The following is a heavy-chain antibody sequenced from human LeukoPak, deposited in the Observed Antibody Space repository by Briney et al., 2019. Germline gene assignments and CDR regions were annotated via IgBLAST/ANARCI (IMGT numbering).Heavy chain of an antibody. CDR2: IYYSGST. V-gene: IGHV4-59*12. J-gene: IGHJ4*02. CDR1: GGSISSYY. CDR3: ARGLSGYDYHFDY. D-gene: IGHD5-12*01. Sequence: SETLSLTCTVSGGSISSYYWSWIRQPPGKGLEWIGYIYYSGSTNYNPSLKSRVTISVDTSKNQFSLKLSSVTAADTAVYYCARGLSGYDYHFDYWGQGTLVTVSS.